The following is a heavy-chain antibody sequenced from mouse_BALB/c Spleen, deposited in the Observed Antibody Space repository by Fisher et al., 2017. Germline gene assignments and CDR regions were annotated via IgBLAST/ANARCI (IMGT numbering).Heavy chain of an antibody. V-gene: IGHV1S137*01. J-gene: IGHJ4*01. CDR3: ARGGMITTLYYAMDY. D-gene: IGHD2-4*01. Sequence: KFKGKATMTVDKSSSTAYMELARLTSEDSAIYYCARGGMITTLYYAMDYWGQGTSVTVSS.